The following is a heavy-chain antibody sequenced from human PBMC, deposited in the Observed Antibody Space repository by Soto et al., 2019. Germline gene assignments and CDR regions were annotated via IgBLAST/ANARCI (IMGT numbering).Heavy chain of an antibody. CDR2: ISSSGSTI. J-gene: IGHJ4*02. Sequence: NPGGSLRLSCAASGFTFSDYYMSWIRQAPGKGLEWVSYISSSGSTIYYADSVKGRFTISRDNAKNSLYLQMNSLRAEDTAVYYCARGVDDFWSGSFPFAKPYFDYWGQRTLVTVSS. V-gene: IGHV3-11*01. CDR3: ARGVDDFWSGSFPFAKPYFDY. CDR1: GFTFSDYY. D-gene: IGHD3-3*01.